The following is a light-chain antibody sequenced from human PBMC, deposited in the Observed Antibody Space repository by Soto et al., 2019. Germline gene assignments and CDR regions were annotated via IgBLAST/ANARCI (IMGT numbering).Light chain of an antibody. V-gene: IGLV4-60*03. CDR3: ETWDSNTPSVV. J-gene: IGLJ2*01. Sequence: QSVLTQSSSASASLGSSVKLTCTLSSGHSNYIIAWHQQQPGKAPRYLMNLEGSGSSSKGSGVPDRFSGSSSGAARYLTISNLLSADEADYYCETWDSNTPSVVFGGGTKLTVL. CDR2: LEGSGSS. CDR1: SGHSNYI.